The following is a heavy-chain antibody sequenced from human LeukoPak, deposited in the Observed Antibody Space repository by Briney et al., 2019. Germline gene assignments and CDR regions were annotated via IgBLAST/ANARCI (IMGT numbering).Heavy chain of an antibody. Sequence: ASVKVSCKASGYTFTSYHMHWVRQAPGQGLEWMGIINPSGGFTSYAQKLQGRVTVTRDMSTSTVYMELSNLRSEDTAVYYCARDQSGEWELLSGWWFDPWGQGTLVTVSS. CDR2: INPSGGFT. J-gene: IGHJ5*02. D-gene: IGHD1-26*01. V-gene: IGHV1-46*01. CDR3: ARDQSGEWELLSGWWFDP. CDR1: GYTFTSYH.